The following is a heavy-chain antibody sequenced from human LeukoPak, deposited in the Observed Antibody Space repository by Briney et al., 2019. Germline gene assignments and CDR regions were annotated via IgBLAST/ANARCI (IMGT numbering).Heavy chain of an antibody. CDR1: GFTFSSYG. V-gene: IGHV3-30*02. CDR3: AKDSGYREYGTFDY. Sequence: GGSLRLSCAASGFTFSSYGMHWVRQAPGKGLEWVAFIRYDGSNKYYADSVKGRFTISRDNSKNTLYLQMNSLRAEDTAVYYCAKDSGYREYGTFDYWGQGTLVTVSS. J-gene: IGHJ4*02. D-gene: IGHD5-24*01. CDR2: IRYDGSNK.